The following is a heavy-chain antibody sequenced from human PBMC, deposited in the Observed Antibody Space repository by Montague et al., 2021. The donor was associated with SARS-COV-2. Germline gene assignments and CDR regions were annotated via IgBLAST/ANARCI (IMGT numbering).Heavy chain of an antibody. CDR3: ARRALGYCSGGSCYSGFDY. D-gene: IGHD2-15*01. V-gene: IGHV4-59*08. J-gene: IGHJ4*02. CDR2: VYYSGST. Sequence: SETLSLTCTVSGGSISSYYWSWIRQPPGKGLEWIGYVYYSGSTDYNPSLKSRVTISVDTSKNQFSLKLSSVTAADTAVYYCARRALGYCSGGSCYSGFDYWGQGTLVTVSS. CDR1: GGSISSYY.